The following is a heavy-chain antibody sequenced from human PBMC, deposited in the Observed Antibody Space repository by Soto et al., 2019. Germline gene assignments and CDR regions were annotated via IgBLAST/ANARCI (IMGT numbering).Heavy chain of an antibody. CDR3: ARDGTGDDYYGMDV. CDR1: GGTFSSYT. J-gene: IGHJ6*02. CDR2: IIPILGIA. Sequence: QVQLVQSGAEVKKPGSSVKVSCKASGGTFSSYTISWVRQAPGQGLEWMGRIIPILGIANYAQKFQGRVTITADKSTSTAYTELSSLRSEDTAVYYCARDGTGDDYYGMDVWGQGTTVTVSS. V-gene: IGHV1-69*08. D-gene: IGHD7-27*01.